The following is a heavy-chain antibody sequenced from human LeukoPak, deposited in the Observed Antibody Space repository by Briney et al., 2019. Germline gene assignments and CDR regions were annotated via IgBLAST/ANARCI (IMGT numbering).Heavy chain of an antibody. CDR1: GGSISSGGHY. J-gene: IGHJ6*03. Sequence: SETLSLTCTVSGGSISSGGHYWWWIRQHPGKVLEWIGYIHFSGSTNYIPSLKSRVAISLDTSKNLFSLKLSSVTAAHTAVYYCASALYYYYLDVWRKGTTVTVSS. V-gene: IGHV4-31*03. CDR2: IHFSGST. CDR3: ASALYYYYLDV.